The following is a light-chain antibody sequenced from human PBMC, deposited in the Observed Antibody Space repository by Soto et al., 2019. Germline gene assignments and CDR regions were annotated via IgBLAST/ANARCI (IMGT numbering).Light chain of an antibody. Sequence: DIQMTQSPSSLSASVGDRVTITCRASQSITNYLNWYQQKPGKAPKPLIYAASSLQSGVPSRFSGSESGTDFTLSISSLQPEDFATYYCQQSYSTPWTFGQGTKVEIK. V-gene: IGKV1-39*01. CDR2: AAS. CDR1: QSITNY. CDR3: QQSYSTPWT. J-gene: IGKJ1*01.